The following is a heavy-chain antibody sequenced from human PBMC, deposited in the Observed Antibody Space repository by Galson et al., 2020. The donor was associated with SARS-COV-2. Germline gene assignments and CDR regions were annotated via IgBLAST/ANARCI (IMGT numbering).Heavy chain of an antibody. V-gene: IGHV4-39*01. CDR2: IYYSGST. CDR1: GGSISSSSYY. CDR3: ARHRDGYNRPYYFDY. Sequence: SETLSLTCTVSGGSISSSSYYWGWIRQPPGKGLEWIGSIYYSGSTYYNPSLKSRVTISVDTSKNQFSLKLSSVTAADTAVYYCARHRDGYNRPYYFDYWGQGTLVTVSS. D-gene: IGHD5-12*01. J-gene: IGHJ4*02.